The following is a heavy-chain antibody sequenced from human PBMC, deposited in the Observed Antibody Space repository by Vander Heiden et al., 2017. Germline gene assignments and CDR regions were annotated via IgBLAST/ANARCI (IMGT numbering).Heavy chain of an antibody. Sequence: QVQLVQSGAEVKTPGASVKVSCRVSGYTFTRYDINWVRQATGQGLEWMGRVNPISGGTDYAQQFKGRVTMTRNTSINTVYMELSSLRSEDTAVYFCAKDLHCSSPSCSTLENDYGMDIWGQGTTVTVSS. J-gene: IGHJ6*02. V-gene: IGHV1-8*01. CDR2: VNPISGGT. CDR3: AKDLHCSSPSCSTLENDYGMDI. D-gene: IGHD2-2*02. CDR1: GYTFTRYD.